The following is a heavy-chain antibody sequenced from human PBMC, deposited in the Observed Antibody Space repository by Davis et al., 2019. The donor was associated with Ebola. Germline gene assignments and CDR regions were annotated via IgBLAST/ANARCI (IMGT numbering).Heavy chain of an antibody. J-gene: IGHJ6*02. CDR3: ARGEGDYVLYYYYGMDV. Sequence: GESLKISCAASGFTFSNAWMSWVRQAPGKGLEWVGRIKSKTDGGTTDYAAPVKGRFTISRDDSKNTLYLQMNSLKTEDTAVYYCARGEGDYVLYYYYGMDVWGQGTTVTVSS. CDR1: GFTFSNAW. D-gene: IGHD4-17*01. CDR2: IKSKTDGGTT. V-gene: IGHV3-15*01.